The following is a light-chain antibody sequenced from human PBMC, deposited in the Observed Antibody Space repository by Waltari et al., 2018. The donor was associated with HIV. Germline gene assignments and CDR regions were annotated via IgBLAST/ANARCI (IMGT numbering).Light chain of an antibody. Sequence: QSALTQPASVSGSPGQSITISCTGTISDIGSYNLVSWYQQSPGRAPKLIIYEVTKRPSGVSERFSGSKSGNRASLAVAGLRVEDEADYYCCSYAGGRVFVLFGGGTRLTV. CDR1: ISDIGSYNL. V-gene: IGLV2-23*02. CDR3: CSYAGGRVFVL. J-gene: IGLJ2*01. CDR2: EVT.